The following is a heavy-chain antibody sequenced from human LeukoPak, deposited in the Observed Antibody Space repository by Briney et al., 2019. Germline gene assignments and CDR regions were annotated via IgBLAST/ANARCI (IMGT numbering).Heavy chain of an antibody. D-gene: IGHD4-17*01. Sequence: GGSLRLSCAASGFTVSSSYMNWVRQAPGKGPEWVGRIKSKTDGGTTDYAAPVKGRFTISRDDSKNTLYLQMNSLKTEDTAVYYCTTAPYGVFDYWGQGTLVTVSS. CDR1: GFTVSSSY. V-gene: IGHV3-15*01. CDR3: TTAPYGVFDY. J-gene: IGHJ4*02. CDR2: IKSKTDGGTT.